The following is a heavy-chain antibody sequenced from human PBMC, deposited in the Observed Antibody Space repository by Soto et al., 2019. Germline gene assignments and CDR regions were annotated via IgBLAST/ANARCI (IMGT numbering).Heavy chain of an antibody. V-gene: IGHV4-39*01. Sequence: ETLSLTCTVSGGSLSSRSNYWGWVRRPPGKGLEWIGSVYYTGGTNYNPSLKSRVTISIDMSKNQFSLKLSSVTAADTAVYYCARRVGIDDFWSDYQNWLDPWGQGTLVTVSS. CDR2: VYYTGGT. CDR1: GGSLSSRSNY. CDR3: ARRVGIDDFWSDYQNWLDP. D-gene: IGHD3-3*01. J-gene: IGHJ5*02.